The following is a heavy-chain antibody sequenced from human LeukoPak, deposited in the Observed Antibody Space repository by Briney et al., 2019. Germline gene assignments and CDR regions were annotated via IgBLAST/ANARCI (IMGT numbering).Heavy chain of an antibody. J-gene: IGHJ6*02. Sequence: GGSLRLSCAASGFTFSSYAMSWVRQAPGKGLEWVSAISGSGGSTYYADSVKGRFTISRDNSKNTLYLQMNSLRAEDTAVYYCAKDQGGIAVAGTPDYGMDVWGQGTTVTVSS. V-gene: IGHV3-23*01. D-gene: IGHD6-19*01. CDR3: AKDQGGIAVAGTPDYGMDV. CDR2: ISGSGGST. CDR1: GFTFSSYA.